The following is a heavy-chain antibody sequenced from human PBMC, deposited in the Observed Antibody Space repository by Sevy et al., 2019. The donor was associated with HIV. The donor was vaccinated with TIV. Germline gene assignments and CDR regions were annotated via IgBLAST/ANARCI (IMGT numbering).Heavy chain of an antibody. V-gene: IGHV3-23*01. D-gene: IGHD4-4*01. Sequence: GGSLRLSCAASGFNLTTYAMTWVRQTPGKGLEWVSAIGGYGDSTYYVDSVKGRFTISRDDSKNAVYLQMNSLRAEDTAVYFCAKLPTVITEFDYWGQGTLVTVSS. CDR2: IGGYGDST. CDR1: GFNLTTYA. J-gene: IGHJ4*02. CDR3: AKLPTVITEFDY.